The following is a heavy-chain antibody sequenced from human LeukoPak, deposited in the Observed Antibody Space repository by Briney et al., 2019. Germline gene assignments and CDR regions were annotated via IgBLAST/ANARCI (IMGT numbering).Heavy chain of an antibody. D-gene: IGHD3-3*01. V-gene: IGHV2-5*01. J-gene: IGHJ5*02. CDR2: IYWTDDK. CDR3: AHSITIFGVVIMGDWFDP. CDR1: GISLSPQGAG. Sequence: SGPTLVKPSPAPRLTCSFSGISLSPQGAGMGWDRLPHRKAVGWLAFIYWTDDKRYSPTLKSRLTITKDTSKNQVALTMTNMDPVDTATYYCAHSITIFGVVIMGDWFDPWGQGTLVTVSS.